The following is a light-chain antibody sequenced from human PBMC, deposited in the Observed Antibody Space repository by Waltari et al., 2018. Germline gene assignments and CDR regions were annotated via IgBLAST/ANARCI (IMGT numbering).Light chain of an antibody. CDR3: CSFRGGDSFV. CDR2: DVT. V-gene: IGLV2-14*03. CDR1: TSDIGDYYY. J-gene: IGLJ1*01. Sequence: QSALTQPASVSGSPGQSITISCTGTTSDIGDYYYVSWYQQFPGKAPKLMIYDVTKRPSGVSSRFSGSKSGNTASLTISGLQAEDEGDYYCCSFRGGDSFVFGTG.